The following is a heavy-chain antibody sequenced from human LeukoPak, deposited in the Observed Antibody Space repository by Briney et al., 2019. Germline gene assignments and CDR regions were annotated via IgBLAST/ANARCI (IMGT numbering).Heavy chain of an antibody. J-gene: IGHJ3*02. D-gene: IGHD2/OR15-2a*01. CDR2: TNSDGSSI. CDR3: ARRSIDYAFDI. V-gene: IGHV3-74*01. Sequence: PGGSLRLSCAASGFTFSNYWMHWVRQAPGKGLVWVSRTNSDGSSITYADSVKGRFTISRDNAKNTLYLQMNSQRAEDTAMYFCARRSIDYAFDIWGQGTMVTVTP. CDR1: GFTFSNYW.